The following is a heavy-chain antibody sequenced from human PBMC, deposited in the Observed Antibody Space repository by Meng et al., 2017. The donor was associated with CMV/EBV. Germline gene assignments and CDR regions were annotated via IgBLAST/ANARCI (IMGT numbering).Heavy chain of an antibody. V-gene: IGHV4-4*02. CDR2: IYHSGST. CDR1: GGSISSSNW. D-gene: IGHD3-22*01. J-gene: IGHJ5*02. Sequence: AVSGGSISSSNWWSWVRQPPGKGLEWIGEIYHSGSTNYNPSLKSRDTISVDKSKTQFSLKLSSVTAADTAVYYCARKGRYDSSGYYLWGQGTLVTVSS. CDR3: ARKGRYDSSGYYL.